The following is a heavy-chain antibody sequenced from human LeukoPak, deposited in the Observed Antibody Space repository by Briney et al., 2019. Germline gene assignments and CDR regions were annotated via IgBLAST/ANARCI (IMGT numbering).Heavy chain of an antibody. D-gene: IGHD2-8*01. J-gene: IGHJ4*02. CDR1: GFNFNMFA. Sequence: GSLRLSCRGSGFNFNMFAMNWVRQAPGQGLEWVSGPSRGGETTNYADSVKGRFTISRDMSKNMVFLQMNSLRPEDTAVYYCAKEQRIRHCSEGVCMEGYYFDYWGQGSLVTVSS. CDR2: PSRGGETT. V-gene: IGHV3-23*01. CDR3: AKEQRIRHCSEGVCMEGYYFDY.